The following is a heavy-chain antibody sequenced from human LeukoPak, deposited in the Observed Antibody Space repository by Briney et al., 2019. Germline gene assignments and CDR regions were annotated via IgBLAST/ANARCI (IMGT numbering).Heavy chain of an antibody. J-gene: IGHJ4*02. D-gene: IGHD6-13*01. CDR3: APDLRGSAWSLDD. V-gene: IGHV3-23*01. Sequence: GGSLRLSCAASGFTFSTYTMSWVRQAPGKGLEWVSSISVSGGSTYYADSVKGRFTISRDNSENTLYLQMNSLRAEDTAIYYCAPDLRGSAWSLDDWGQGTLVTVSS. CDR2: ISVSGGST. CDR1: GFTFSTYT.